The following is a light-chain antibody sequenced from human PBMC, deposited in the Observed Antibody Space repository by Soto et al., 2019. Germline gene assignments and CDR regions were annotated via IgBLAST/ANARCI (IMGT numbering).Light chain of an antibody. J-gene: IGKJ4*01. V-gene: IGKV1-39*01. Sequence: IQMTQSPSSLSASVGDRVTITCRASQSISSYLNWYQQKPGKAPKLLIYAASSLQSGVPSRFSGSGSGTDFTLTISSLQSDDYAVYYCQQYNNLPRTFGGGTKVDIK. CDR2: AAS. CDR1: QSISSY. CDR3: QQYNNLPRT.